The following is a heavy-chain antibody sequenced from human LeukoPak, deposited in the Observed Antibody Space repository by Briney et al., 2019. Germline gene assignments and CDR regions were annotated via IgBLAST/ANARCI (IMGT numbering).Heavy chain of an antibody. V-gene: IGHV3-NL1*01. CDR2: IHSDGTT. CDR3: AREGWEELGHYFDY. J-gene: IGHJ4*02. D-gene: IGHD1-26*01. CDR1: GFTFSSYG. Sequence: GGSLRLSCAASGFTFSSYGMHWVRQAPQKGLEWVSTIHSDGTTYYVDSVKGRFLISRDISQNTVYLEMNGLRAEDAAVYYCAREGWEELGHYFDYWGQGTVVTVSS.